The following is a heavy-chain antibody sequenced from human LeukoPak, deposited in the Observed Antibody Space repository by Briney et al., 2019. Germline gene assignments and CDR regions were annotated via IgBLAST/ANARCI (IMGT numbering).Heavy chain of an antibody. CDR1: GFTFSSCA. CDR2: ISSNGGIT. V-gene: IGHV3-23*01. J-gene: IGHJ4*02. Sequence: PGGSLRLSCAASGFTFSSCAMTWVRQAPGKGLEWVSSISSNGGITYYADSVKGRFPISRDNSKHTVYVQMNSRRAEDTAVYCCAKKYYYDASGSYFDYGGQGTLVTVSS. D-gene: IGHD3-22*01. CDR3: AKKYYYDASGSYFDY.